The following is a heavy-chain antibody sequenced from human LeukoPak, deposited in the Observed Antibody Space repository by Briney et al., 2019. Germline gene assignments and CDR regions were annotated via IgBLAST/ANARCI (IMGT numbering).Heavy chain of an antibody. CDR2: ISGSGGST. J-gene: IGHJ3*02. CDR1: GLTISSNY. Sequence: GGSLRLSCAASGLTISSNYMSWVRQAPGKGLEWVSAISGSGGSTYYADSVKGRFTISRDNSKNTLYLQMNSLRAEDTAVYYCAKVKIAVAGIRAADAFDIWGQGTMVTVSS. V-gene: IGHV3-23*01. CDR3: AKVKIAVAGIRAADAFDI. D-gene: IGHD6-19*01.